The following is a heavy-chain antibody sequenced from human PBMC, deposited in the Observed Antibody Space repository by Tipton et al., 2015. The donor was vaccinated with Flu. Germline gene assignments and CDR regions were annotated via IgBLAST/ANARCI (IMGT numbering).Heavy chain of an antibody. D-gene: IGHD2-15*01. V-gene: IGHV3-23*01. J-gene: IGHJ5*02. CDR2: ISGGGGTR. Sequence: SLRLSCAASGFTFSSYAMSWVRQAPGKGLEWVSAISGGGGTRYYADAVKGRFTISRDNSKNTLYLQMNSLRAEDTAVYYCAKERLGVVAVMFDPWGQGTLVTVSS. CDR3: AKERLGVVAVMFDP. CDR1: GFTFSSYA.